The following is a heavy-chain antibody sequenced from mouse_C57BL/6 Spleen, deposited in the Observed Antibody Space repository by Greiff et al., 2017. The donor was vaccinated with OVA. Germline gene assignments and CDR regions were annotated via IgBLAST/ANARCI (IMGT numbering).Heavy chain of an antibody. CDR3: ARAYYGSSPWFAY. V-gene: IGHV1-9*01. J-gene: IGHJ3*01. CDR1: GYTFTGYW. Sequence: VKLQESGAELMKPGASVKLSCKATGYTFTGYWIEWVKQRPGHGLEWIGEILPGSGSTNYNEKFKGKATFTAEKSSNPTYMQLSSLTTEDSAIYYCARAYYGSSPWFAYWGQGTLVTVSA. CDR2: ILPGSGST. D-gene: IGHD1-1*01.